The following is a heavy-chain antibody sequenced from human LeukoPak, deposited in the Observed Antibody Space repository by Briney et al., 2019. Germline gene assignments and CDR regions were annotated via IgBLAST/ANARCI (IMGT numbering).Heavy chain of an antibody. V-gene: IGHV3-43*02. Sequence: GGSLRLSCAASGFTFDDYAMHWVRQAPGKGLEWVSLISGDGSSTNYVDSVKGRLTISRDNSKNSLYLQMNSLRTEDTALYYCAREIKPPRSGWYGDYYYGMDVWGQGTTVTVSS. D-gene: IGHD6-19*01. CDR2: ISGDGSST. CDR1: GFTFDDYA. CDR3: AREIKPPRSGWYGDYYYGMDV. J-gene: IGHJ6*02.